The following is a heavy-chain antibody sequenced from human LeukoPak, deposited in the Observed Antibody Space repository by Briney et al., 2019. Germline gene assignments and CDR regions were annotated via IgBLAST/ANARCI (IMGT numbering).Heavy chain of an antibody. J-gene: IGHJ5*02. V-gene: IGHV1-18*01. CDR2: ISAYNGNT. CDR3: ARGIYTVAGKEGDNWFDP. Sequence: ASAKVSCKASGYTFTSYGISWVRQAPGQGLEWMGWISAYNGNTNYAQKLQGRVTMTTDTSTSTAYMELRSLRSDDTAVYYCARGIYTVAGKEGDNWFDPWGQGTLVTVSS. D-gene: IGHD6-19*01. CDR1: GYTFTSYG.